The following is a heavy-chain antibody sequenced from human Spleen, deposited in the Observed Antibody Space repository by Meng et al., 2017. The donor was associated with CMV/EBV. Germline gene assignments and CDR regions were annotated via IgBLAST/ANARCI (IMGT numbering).Heavy chain of an antibody. J-gene: IGHJ4*02. CDR2: IYTSGST. D-gene: IGHD3-10*01. V-gene: IGHV4-4*07. CDR1: GGSISSYY. Sequence: VQLQGAGPGPGKPSGALSLTCTVSGGSISSYYWSWIRQPAGKGLEWIGRIYTSGSTNYNPSLKSRVTMSVDTSKNQFSLKLSSVTAADTAVYYCARILWFGELQYYFDYWGQGTLVTASS. CDR3: ARILWFGELQYYFDY.